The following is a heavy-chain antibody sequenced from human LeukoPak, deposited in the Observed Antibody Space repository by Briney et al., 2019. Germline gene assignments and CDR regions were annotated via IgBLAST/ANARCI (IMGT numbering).Heavy chain of an antibody. CDR2: IGGRDGST. CDR1: GFIFSTYG. Sequence: GSLRLSCSASGFIFSTYGMHWVRQAPGKGLEGVSAIGGRDGSTYYADSVKGRFTISRDNSKNTLYVQMNSLRAEDTAVYYCAKGHYYGSGSLDYWGQGTLVTVSS. CDR3: AKGHYYGSGSLDY. D-gene: IGHD3-10*01. V-gene: IGHV3-23*01. J-gene: IGHJ4*02.